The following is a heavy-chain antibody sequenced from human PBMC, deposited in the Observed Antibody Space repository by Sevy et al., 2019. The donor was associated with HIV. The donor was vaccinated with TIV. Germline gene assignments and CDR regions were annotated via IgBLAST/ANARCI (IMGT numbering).Heavy chain of an antibody. CDR2: IIGTGLST. CDR1: GFTFSNYA. D-gene: IGHD2-8*01. Sequence: GGSLRLSCTASGFTFSNYAMSWVRQSPGKGLEWVSGIIGTGLSTYYADSVKGRFTISRDNSQNKIYLQMNGLRPEDTAIYYCAKIDCVNAVCYYEDYWGQGTLVTVSS. V-gene: IGHV3-23*01. J-gene: IGHJ4*02. CDR3: AKIDCVNAVCYYEDY.